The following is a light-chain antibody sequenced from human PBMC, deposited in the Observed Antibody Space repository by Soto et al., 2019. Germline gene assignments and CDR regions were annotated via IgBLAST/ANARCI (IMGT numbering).Light chain of an antibody. CDR3: QQYNSYSQT. V-gene: IGKV1-5*03. CDR1: QTISSW. Sequence: DSQMTHSPTTLSGSVGVRSTITCRASQTISSWLAWYQQKTGKAPKLLIYKASTLKSGVPSRFSGSGYGTEFNLTISSLQTDDFATYYCQQYNSYSQTFGQGTKVDIK. CDR2: KAS. J-gene: IGKJ1*01.